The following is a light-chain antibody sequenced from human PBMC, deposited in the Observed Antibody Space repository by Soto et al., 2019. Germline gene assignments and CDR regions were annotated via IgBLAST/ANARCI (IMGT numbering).Light chain of an antibody. Sequence: DIQMTQSPSTLPASVGDIVTITCRASQSINSWLAWYQQKPGKAPKLLIHDASSLESGVPSRFSGSGSGTEFTLTISSLQPDDFATYYCQQYNTYRTFGQGTKVDIK. CDR1: QSINSW. CDR3: QQYNTYRT. J-gene: IGKJ1*01. CDR2: DAS. V-gene: IGKV1-5*01.